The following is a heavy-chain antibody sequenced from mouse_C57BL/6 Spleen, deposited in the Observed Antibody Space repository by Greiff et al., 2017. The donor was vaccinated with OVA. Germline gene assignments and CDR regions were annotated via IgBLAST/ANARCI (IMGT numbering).Heavy chain of an antibody. D-gene: IGHD2-5*01. Sequence: VQLQQPGAELVKPGASVKLSCKASRYTFTSYWMHWVKQRPGQGLEWIGMIHPNSGSTNYNEKFKSKATLTVDKSSSTAYMQLSSLTSEDSAVYYCARRAYSKTYWYFDVWGTGTTVTVSS. CDR1: RYTFTSYW. V-gene: IGHV1-64*01. CDR3: ARRAYSKTYWYFDV. CDR2: IHPNSGST. J-gene: IGHJ1*03.